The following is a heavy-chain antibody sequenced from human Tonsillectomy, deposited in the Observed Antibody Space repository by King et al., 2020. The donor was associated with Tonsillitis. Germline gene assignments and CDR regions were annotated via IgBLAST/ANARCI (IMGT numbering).Heavy chain of an antibody. J-gene: IGHJ2*01. D-gene: IGHD4-23*01. CDR1: GFTFDDYA. V-gene: IGHV3-9*01. CDR3: ATWRASGNSYDWYFDL. CDR2: ISWNSGSI. Sequence: VQLVESGGGLVQPGRSLRLSCAASGFTFDDYAMHWVRQAPGKGLEWVSGISWNSGSIVYADSVKGRFTISRDNAKNSLYLQMNSLRAEDTALYYCATWRASGNSYDWYFDLWGRGTLVTVSS.